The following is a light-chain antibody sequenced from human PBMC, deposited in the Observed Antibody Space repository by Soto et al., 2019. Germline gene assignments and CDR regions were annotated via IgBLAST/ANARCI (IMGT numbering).Light chain of an antibody. J-gene: IGLJ2*01. CDR1: SSDIGAYDY. CDR3: GSYADRKTFL. V-gene: IGLV2-8*01. CDR2: EVN. Sequence: QSALTQPASLSGSPGQSITISCTGTSSDIGAYDYVSWYQRHPGKAPKLILYEVNKRPSGIPDRFSGSKSGNTASLTVSGLQAEDEADYFCGSYADRKTFLFGGGTKLTVL.